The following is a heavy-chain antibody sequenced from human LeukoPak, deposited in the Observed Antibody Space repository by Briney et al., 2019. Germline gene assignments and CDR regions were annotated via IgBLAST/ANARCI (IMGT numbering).Heavy chain of an antibody. CDR1: GFTFSNYW. CDR2: IKQDGSET. V-gene: IGHV3-7*01. CDR3: ARDGYNPALFYMDV. J-gene: IGHJ6*03. Sequence: GGSLRLSCAASGFTFSNYWMSWVRQAPGKGLEWVANIKQDGSETYYVDSVKGRFIISRDNARNSLYLQMNSLRADDTAVYYCARDGYNPALFYMDVWGKGTRVTVSS. D-gene: IGHD5-24*01.